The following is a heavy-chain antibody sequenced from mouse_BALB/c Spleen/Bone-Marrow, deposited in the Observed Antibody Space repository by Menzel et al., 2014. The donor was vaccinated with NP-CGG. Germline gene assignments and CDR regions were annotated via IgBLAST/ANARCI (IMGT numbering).Heavy chain of an antibody. Sequence: EVMLVESGGGLVKPGGSLKLSCAASGFAFSSYDMPWVRQTPEKRLEWVATISSGGSYTYYPDSVKGRFTISRDNARNTLYLQMSSLRSEDTALYYCARPLTGAYFDYWGQGTTLTVSS. CDR2: ISSGGSYT. CDR1: GFAFSSYD. V-gene: IGHV5-9*02. J-gene: IGHJ2*01. CDR3: ARPLTGAYFDY. D-gene: IGHD4-1*01.